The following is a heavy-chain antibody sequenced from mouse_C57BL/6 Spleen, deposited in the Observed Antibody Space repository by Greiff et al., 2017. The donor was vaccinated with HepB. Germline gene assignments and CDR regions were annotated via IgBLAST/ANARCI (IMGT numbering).Heavy chain of an antibody. V-gene: IGHV1-64*01. D-gene: IGHD2-5*01. CDR2: IHPNSGST. Sequence: QAQLQQPGAELVKPGASVKLSCKASGYTFTSYWMHWVKQRPGQGLEWIGMIHPNSGSTNYNEKFKSKATLTVDKSSSTAYMQLSSLTSEDSAVYYCARNGYSTYFDYWGQGTTLTVSS. CDR1: GYTFTSYW. CDR3: ARNGYSTYFDY. J-gene: IGHJ2*01.